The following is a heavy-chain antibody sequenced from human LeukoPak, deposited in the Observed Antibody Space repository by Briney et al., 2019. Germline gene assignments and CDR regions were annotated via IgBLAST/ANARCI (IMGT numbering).Heavy chain of an antibody. CDR1: GFTVSSNY. J-gene: IGHJ2*01. CDR2: ISGSGGST. V-gene: IGHV3-23*01. D-gene: IGHD3-16*01. Sequence: GGSLRLSCAASGFTVSSNYMNWVRQAPGKGLEWVSAISGSGGSTYYADSVKGRFTISRDNSKNTLYLQMNSLRAEDTAVYYCAKGAPWSVMHAFDIWGRGTLVTVSS. CDR3: AKGAPWSVMHAFDI.